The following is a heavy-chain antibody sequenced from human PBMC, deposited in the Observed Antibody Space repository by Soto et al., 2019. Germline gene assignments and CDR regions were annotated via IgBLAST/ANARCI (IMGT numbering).Heavy chain of an antibody. CDR3: AGTVAYYYYYGMDV. J-gene: IGHJ6*02. Sequence: QVQLVKSGAEVKKPVSSVKVSCKASGGTFSSYAISWVRQAPGQGLEWMGGIIPIFGTANYAQKFQGRVTITADKSTSTAYMELSSLRSEDTAVYYCAGTVAYYYYYGMDVWGQGTTVTVSS. V-gene: IGHV1-69*06. D-gene: IGHD4-17*01. CDR2: IIPIFGTA. CDR1: GGTFSSYA.